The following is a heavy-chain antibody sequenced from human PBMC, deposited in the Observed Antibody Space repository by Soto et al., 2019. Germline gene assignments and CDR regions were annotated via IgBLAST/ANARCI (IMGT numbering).Heavy chain of an antibody. CDR1: GFSLSTSGMR. D-gene: IGHD5-12*01. Sequence: GSGPTLVNPTQTLTLTCTFSGFSLSTSGMRVSWIRQPPGKALEWLARIDWDDDKFYSTSLKTRLTISKDTSKNQVVLTMTNMDPVDTATYYCARIYSGYDGVDYWGQGTLVTVSS. J-gene: IGHJ4*02. CDR3: ARIYSGYDGVDY. V-gene: IGHV2-70*04. CDR2: IDWDDDK.